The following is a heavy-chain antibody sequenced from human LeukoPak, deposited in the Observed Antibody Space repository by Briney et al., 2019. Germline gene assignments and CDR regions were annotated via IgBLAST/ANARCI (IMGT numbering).Heavy chain of an antibody. V-gene: IGHV1-18*01. CDR1: GYTFTSYG. Sequence: ASVKVSCKASGYTFTSYGISWVRQAPGQGLEWMGWISAYNGNTNYAQKLQGRATMTTDTSTSTAYMELRSLRSDDTAVYYCARTHTPTYYYDSSGFGFDYWGQGTLVTVSS. CDR3: ARTHTPTYYYDSSGFGFDY. D-gene: IGHD3-22*01. J-gene: IGHJ4*02. CDR2: ISAYNGNT.